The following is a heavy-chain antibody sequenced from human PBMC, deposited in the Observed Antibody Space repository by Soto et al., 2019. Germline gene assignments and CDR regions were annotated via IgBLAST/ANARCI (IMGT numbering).Heavy chain of an antibody. CDR2: IWYDGSIK. CDR3: AREVIGSSFYGMDV. J-gene: IGHJ6*02. CDR1: GFTFSNFG. D-gene: IGHD6-6*01. Sequence: QVQLVESGGGVVQPGRSLRLSCAASGFTFSNFGIHWVRQAPGKGLEWVAIIWYDGSIKYYADSVKGRFTISRDNSKNTLFLQMNSLRAGDTAVYYCAREVIGSSFYGMDVWGQGTTVTVSS. V-gene: IGHV3-33*01.